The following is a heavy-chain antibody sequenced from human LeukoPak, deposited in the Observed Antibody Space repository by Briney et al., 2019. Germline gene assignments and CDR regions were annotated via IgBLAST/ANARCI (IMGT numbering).Heavy chain of an antibody. D-gene: IGHD3-16*02. J-gene: IGHJ5*02. CDR1: GGTFSSYA. Sequence: SVKVSCKASGGTFSSYAISWVRQAPGQGLEWMGGIIPIFGTANYAQKFQGRVTITADESPSTAYMELSSLRSEDTAVYYCARARLDYVWGSYRYNWFDPWGQGTLVTVSS. V-gene: IGHV1-69*01. CDR2: IIPIFGTA. CDR3: ARARLDYVWGSYRYNWFDP.